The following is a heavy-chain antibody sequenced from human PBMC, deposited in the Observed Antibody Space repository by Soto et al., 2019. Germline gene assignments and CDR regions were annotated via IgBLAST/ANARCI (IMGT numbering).Heavy chain of an antibody. D-gene: IGHD3-22*01. V-gene: IGHV3-15*07. CDR2: IKSKINGGTI. J-gene: IGHJ4*02. CDR1: GFTFNTAW. CDR3: AKRYYDSSARYFDY. Sequence: PGGSLRLSCAASGFTFNTAWMNWVRQTPGKGLEWVGRIKSKINGGTIDYADSVKGRFTISRDNSKNTLCLQMNSLRAEDTAVYYCAKRYYDSSARYFDYWGQGTLVTVSS.